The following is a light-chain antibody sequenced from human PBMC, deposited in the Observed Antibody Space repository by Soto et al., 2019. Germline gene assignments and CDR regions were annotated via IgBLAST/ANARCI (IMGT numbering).Light chain of an antibody. CDR1: QSVFSS. Sequence: LTQSPATLSVSPGERATLSCRASQSVFSSLAWYQHKPGQAPRLLIYGAATRATGIPARFSGSGSGTEFTLTISSLQSDDIAVYYCQQYHSWPAFGQGTKVDIK. V-gene: IGKV3-15*01. CDR3: QQYHSWPA. J-gene: IGKJ1*01. CDR2: GAA.